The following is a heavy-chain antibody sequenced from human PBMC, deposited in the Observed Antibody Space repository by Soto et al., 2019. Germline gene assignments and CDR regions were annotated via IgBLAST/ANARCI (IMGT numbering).Heavy chain of an antibody. CDR2: IYPGDSDT. CDR1: GYTFTAYW. CDR3: ARGGYSGNSKDPFYI. D-gene: IGHD6-25*01. V-gene: IGHV5-51*01. Sequence: GESLKISCKGSGYTFTAYWIGWVRQMPGKGLEWMGIIYPGDSDTRYSPSFQGQVTISADKSISTAYLQWSSLKASDTAMFYCARGGYSGNSKDPFYIWGPGAMVTVSS. J-gene: IGHJ3*02.